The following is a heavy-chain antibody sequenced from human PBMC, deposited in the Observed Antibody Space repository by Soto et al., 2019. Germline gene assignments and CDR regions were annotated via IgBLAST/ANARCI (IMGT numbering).Heavy chain of an antibody. CDR1: GFTFSSYA. J-gene: IGHJ6*02. CDR2: ISGSGGST. V-gene: IGHV3-23*01. Sequence: GGSLRLSCAASGFTFSSYAMSWVRQAPGKGLEWVSAISGSGGSTYYADSVKGRFTISRDNSKNTLCLQMNSLRAEDTAVYYCAKDKSHGSSGYYYQPYYYYGMDVWGQGTTVTVSS. CDR3: AKDKSHGSSGYYYQPYYYYGMDV. D-gene: IGHD3-22*01.